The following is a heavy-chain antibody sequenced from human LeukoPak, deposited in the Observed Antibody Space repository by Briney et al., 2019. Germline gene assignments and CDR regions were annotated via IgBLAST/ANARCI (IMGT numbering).Heavy chain of an antibody. Sequence: PSETLSLTCTVSGGSISSYYRSWIRQPPGKGLEWIGYIYYRGSTNYNPSLKSRVTISVDTSKNQFSLKLSSVTAADTAVYYCARAAGAWEHFDYWGQGTLVTVSS. D-gene: IGHD6-19*01. V-gene: IGHV4-59*01. CDR2: IYYRGST. CDR1: GGSISSYY. J-gene: IGHJ4*02. CDR3: ARAAGAWEHFDY.